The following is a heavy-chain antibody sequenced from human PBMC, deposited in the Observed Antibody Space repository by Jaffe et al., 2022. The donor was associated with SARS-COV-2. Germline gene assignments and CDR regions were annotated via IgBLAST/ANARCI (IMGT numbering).Heavy chain of an antibody. CDR2: INSGGSPI. CDR3: TREGSYYFDY. CDR1: GFTFSSFQ. D-gene: IGHD3-10*01. J-gene: IGHJ4*02. V-gene: IGHV3-48*03. Sequence: EVQLVESGGGLAQPGGSLRLSCAASGFTFSSFQMHWVRQAPGKGLEWVSYINSGGSPIYYADSVKGRFTISRDNAENSLFLQLHGLRAEDTAVYYCTREGSYYFDYWGQGTPVTVSS.